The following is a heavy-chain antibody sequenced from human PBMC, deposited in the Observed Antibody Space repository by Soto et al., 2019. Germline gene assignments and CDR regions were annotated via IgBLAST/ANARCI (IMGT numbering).Heavy chain of an antibody. CDR2: LNPSSGDT. CDR1: GYTFTSYY. D-gene: IGHD6-13*01. J-gene: IGHJ4*02. Sequence: ASVKVSCKASGYTFTSYYVHWVRQAPGQGLEWMGILNPSSGDTSYAQNFQDRVTMTRDTSTSTVYLELSSLRSEDAALYYCAKSSSRYDGGSRYFDSWGQGTLVTVSS. V-gene: IGHV1-46*01. CDR3: AKSSSRYDGGSRYFDS.